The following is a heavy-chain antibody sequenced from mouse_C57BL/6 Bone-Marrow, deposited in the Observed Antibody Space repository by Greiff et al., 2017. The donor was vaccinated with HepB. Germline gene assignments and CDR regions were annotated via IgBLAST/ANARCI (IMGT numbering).Heavy chain of an antibody. J-gene: IGHJ1*03. CDR3: ARNWDYGSSYEWYFDV. Sequence: QVQLQQPGAELVKPGASVKLSCKASGYTFTSYWMHWVKQRPGRGLEWIGRIVPNSGGTKYNEKFKSKATLTVDKPSSTAYMQLSSLTSEDSAVYYCARNWDYGSSYEWYFDVWGTGTTVTVSS. CDR1: GYTFTSYW. D-gene: IGHD1-1*01. V-gene: IGHV1-72*01. CDR2: IVPNSGGT.